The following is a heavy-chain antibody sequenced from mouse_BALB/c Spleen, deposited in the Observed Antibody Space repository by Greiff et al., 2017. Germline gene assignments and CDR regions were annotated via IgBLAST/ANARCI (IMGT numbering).Heavy chain of an antibody. CDR2: ISDGGSYT. Sequence: EVKVVESGGGLVKPGGSLKLSCAASGFTFSDYYMYWVRQTPEKRLEWVATISDGGSYTYYPDSVKGRFTISRDNAKNNLYLQMSSLKSEDTAMYYCARERANYAMDYWGQGTSVTVSS. J-gene: IGHJ4*01. CDR1: GFTFSDYY. D-gene: IGHD1-1*01. CDR3: ARERANYAMDY. V-gene: IGHV5-4*02.